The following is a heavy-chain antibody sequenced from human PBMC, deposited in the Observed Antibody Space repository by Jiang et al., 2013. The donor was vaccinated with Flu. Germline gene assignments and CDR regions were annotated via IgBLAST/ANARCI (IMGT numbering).Heavy chain of an antibody. CDR3: ATEQTGALREDYYYYYGMDV. CDR1: GFTLSTYW. Sequence: ESGGGLVQPGGSLRLSCAVSGFTLSTYWMSWVRQAPGKGLEWVANIKEDGSEKYYVDSVKGRFTISRDNAKNSLYLQMNSLRAEDTAVYYCATEQTGALREDYYYYYGMDVWGKGTTVTVSS. J-gene: IGHJ6*04. V-gene: IGHV3-7*03. CDR2: IKEDGSEK.